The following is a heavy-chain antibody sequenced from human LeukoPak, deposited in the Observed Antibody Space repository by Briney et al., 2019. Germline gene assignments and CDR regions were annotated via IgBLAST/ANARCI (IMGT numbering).Heavy chain of an antibody. J-gene: IGHJ5*02. CDR3: ARVPPPTVTTGGWFDP. CDR1: GGSTGSSTYY. CDR2: IYYRGRT. Sequence: PSETLSLTCSVSGGSTGSSTYYWGWIRQSPGKGLEWIGNIYYRGRTYYNPSLKSRVTISVDTSKNQFSLKLSSVTAADTAVYYCARVPPPTVTTGGWFDPWGQGTLVTVSS. V-gene: IGHV4-39*07. D-gene: IGHD4-17*01.